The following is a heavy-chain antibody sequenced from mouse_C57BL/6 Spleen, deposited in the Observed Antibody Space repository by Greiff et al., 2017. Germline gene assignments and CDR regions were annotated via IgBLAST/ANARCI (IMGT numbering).Heavy chain of an antibody. CDR1: GYSFTGYY. CDR3: ARKGYGNYEVYFDV. CDR2: INPSTGGT. D-gene: IGHD2-1*01. V-gene: IGHV1-42*01. J-gene: IGHJ1*03. Sequence: EVHLVESGPELVKPGASVKISCKASGYSFTGYYMNWVKQSPEKSLEWIGEINPSTGGTTYNQKFKAKATLTVDKSSSTAYMQLKSLTSEDSAVYYCARKGYGNYEVYFDVWGTGTTVTVSS.